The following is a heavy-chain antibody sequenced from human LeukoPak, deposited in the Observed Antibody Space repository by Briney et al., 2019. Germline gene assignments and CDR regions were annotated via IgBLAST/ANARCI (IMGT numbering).Heavy chain of an antibody. Sequence: QPGGSLRLSCAASGFSFSSYWMPWVRQVPGKGLEWVSRIGTDGGNTNYADSMKGRFTISRDNAKNTLYLQVNSLRVEDTAVYYCARGGSGSTYGLFDYWGQGILVTVSS. CDR2: IGTDGGNT. D-gene: IGHD5-18*01. V-gene: IGHV3-74*01. CDR3: ARGGSGSTYGLFDY. CDR1: GFSFSSYW. J-gene: IGHJ4*02.